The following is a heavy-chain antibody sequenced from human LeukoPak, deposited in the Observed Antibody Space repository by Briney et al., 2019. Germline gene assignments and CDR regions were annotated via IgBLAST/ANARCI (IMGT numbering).Heavy chain of an antibody. CDR2: INHSGST. Sequence: PSETLSLTCAVYGGTFSGYYWSWIRQPPGKGLEWIGEINHSGSTNYNPSLKSRVTISVDTSKNQFSLKLSSVTAADTAVYYCARGRNVLRYNYAFDIWGQGTMVTVSS. J-gene: IGHJ3*02. CDR1: GGTFSGYY. CDR3: ARGRNVLRYNYAFDI. D-gene: IGHD3-9*01. V-gene: IGHV4-34*01.